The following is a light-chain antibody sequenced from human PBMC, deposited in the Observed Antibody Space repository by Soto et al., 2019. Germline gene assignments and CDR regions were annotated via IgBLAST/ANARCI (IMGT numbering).Light chain of an antibody. Sequence: DIVMTQSPLSLPVTPGEPASISCRSSQSLLHSNGYNYLNWYLQKPGQSPQLLIYLGSTRASGVXDXXRGKGSGTDITLKISRVEAEDVVVYYCMQGLQTPYTFGQGTKLEIK. J-gene: IGKJ2*01. CDR2: LGS. CDR3: MQGLQTPYT. V-gene: IGKV2-28*01. CDR1: QSLLHSNGYNY.